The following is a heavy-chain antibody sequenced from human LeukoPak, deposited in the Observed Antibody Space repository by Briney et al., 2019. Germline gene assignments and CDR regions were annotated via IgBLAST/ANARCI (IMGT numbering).Heavy chain of an antibody. CDR3: ARADCDLPTCQGRDGFDV. D-gene: IGHD2-21*01. Sequence: GGSLRLSCTASGFTFSSYAMHWVRQAPGKGLEWVADIFSDGGVTSYADSVKGRLTISRDNSKNILYLQMNSLRDDDTALYYCARADCDLPTCQGRDGFDVWGQGTMVAVSA. CDR2: IFSDGGVT. V-gene: IGHV3-30*04. J-gene: IGHJ3*01. CDR1: GFTFSSYA.